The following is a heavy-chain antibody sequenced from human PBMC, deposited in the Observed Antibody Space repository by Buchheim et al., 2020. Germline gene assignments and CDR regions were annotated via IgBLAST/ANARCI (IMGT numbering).Heavy chain of an antibody. CDR2: INPSGGST. J-gene: IGHJ4*02. V-gene: IGHV1-46*03. CDR1: GCTFTSYY. CDR3: AKDIYYDFWSGSGSFDY. Sequence: QVQLVQSGAEVKKPGASVKVSCKASGCTFTSYYMHWVRQAPGQGLEWMGIINPSGGSTSYAQKFQGRVTMTRDTSTSTVYMELSSLRSEDTAVYYCAKDIYYDFWSGSGSFDYWGQGTL. D-gene: IGHD3-3*01.